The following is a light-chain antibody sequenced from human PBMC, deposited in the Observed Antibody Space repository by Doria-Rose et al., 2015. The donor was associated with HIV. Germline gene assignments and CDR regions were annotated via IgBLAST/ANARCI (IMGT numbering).Light chain of an antibody. CDR2: GAS. V-gene: IGKV3-20*01. CDR3: HQYASSRT. Sequence: DIVLTQSPGTLSLSPGERATLSCRASQSVSANYLAWYQQRPGQSPRLLIYGASSVATDIPDRFSGSGSGTDFTLTISRLEPEDFAVYYCHQYASSRTFGQGTKVEIK. J-gene: IGKJ1*01. CDR1: QSVSANY.